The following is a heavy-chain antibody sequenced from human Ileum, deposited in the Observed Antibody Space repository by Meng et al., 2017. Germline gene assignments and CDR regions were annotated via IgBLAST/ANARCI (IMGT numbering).Heavy chain of an antibody. CDR1: GFTVSGNY. Sequence: QLVESGGGLVQPGWFLRLSCTASGFTVSGNYMIWVRQAPGKGLEWVSLIYSGGRTHYADSVKGRFTISRDNSKNTLYLQMHSLTAEDTAIYYCARPPASGWDVVWGQGTLVTVSS. V-gene: IGHV3-66*04. CDR2: IYSGGRT. D-gene: IGHD6-19*01. CDR3: ARPPASGWDVV. J-gene: IGHJ4*02.